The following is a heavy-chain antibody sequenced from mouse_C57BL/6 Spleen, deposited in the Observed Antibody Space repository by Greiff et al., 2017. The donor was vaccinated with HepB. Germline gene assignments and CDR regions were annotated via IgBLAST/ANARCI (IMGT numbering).Heavy chain of an antibody. CDR3: ARHSHFAY. J-gene: IGHJ3*01. CDR1: GFTFSDYG. V-gene: IGHV5-17*01. Sequence: VQLKESGGGLVKPGGSLKLSCAASGFTFSDYGMHWVRQAPEKGLEWVAYISSGSSTIYYADTVKGRFTISRDNAKNTLFLQMTSLRSEDTAMYYCARHSHFAYWGQGTLVTVSA. CDR2: ISSGSSTI.